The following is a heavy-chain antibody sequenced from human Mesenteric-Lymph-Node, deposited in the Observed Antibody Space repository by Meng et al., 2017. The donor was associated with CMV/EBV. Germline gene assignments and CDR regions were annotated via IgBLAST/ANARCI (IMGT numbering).Heavy chain of an antibody. CDR1: GLAFSNYA. CDR3: VKGAIGGDY. J-gene: IGHJ4*02. CDR2: IYSGAGAT. D-gene: IGHD3-10*01. V-gene: IGHV3-23*03. Sequence: VSCAASGLAFSNYAMAWVRQAPGKGLEWVSVIYSGAGATYYADSVKGRFTVSRDHSKNTLYLQMNSLRVEDTAVYYCVKGAIGGDYWGQGTLVTVSS.